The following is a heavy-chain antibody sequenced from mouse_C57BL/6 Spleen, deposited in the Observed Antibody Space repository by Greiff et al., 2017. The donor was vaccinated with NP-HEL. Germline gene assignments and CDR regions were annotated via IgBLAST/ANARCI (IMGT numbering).Heavy chain of an antibody. CDR2: IYPGSGST. Sequence: QVQLQQPGAELVKPGDSVKMSCKASGYTFTSYWITWVKQRPGQGLEWIGDIYPGSGSTNYNAKFKSKATLTVDTSSSTAFMQLSSLTSEDSAVYYCARWLYWYFDVWGTGTTVTVSS. V-gene: IGHV1-55*01. J-gene: IGHJ1*03. CDR1: GYTFTSYW. CDR3: ARWLYWYFDV.